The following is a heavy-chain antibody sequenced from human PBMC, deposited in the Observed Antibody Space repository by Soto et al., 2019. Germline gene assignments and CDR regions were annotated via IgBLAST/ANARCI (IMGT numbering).Heavy chain of an antibody. J-gene: IGHJ4*02. Sequence: SETLSLTFTVSGYSISSGYHWAWIRQPPGKGLEWLGSVHYSGNTYYNPSLKSRLTISVDKSKNQFSLNLSSVTAADTAVYYCARDGPYSSGWRRFDYWGQGTLVTSPQ. D-gene: IGHD6-19*01. CDR2: VHYSGNT. CDR1: GYSISSGYH. V-gene: IGHV4-38-2*02. CDR3: ARDGPYSSGWRRFDY.